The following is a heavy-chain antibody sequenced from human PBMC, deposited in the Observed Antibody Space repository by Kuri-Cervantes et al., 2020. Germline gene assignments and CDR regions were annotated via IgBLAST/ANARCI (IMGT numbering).Heavy chain of an antibody. Sequence: GSLRLSCTVSGGSISSYYWSWIRQPPGKGLEWIGYIYYSGSTNYNPSLKSRVTISVETSKNQFSLNLSSVTAADTAVYYCARGNWLFDAFDIWGQGAMVT. J-gene: IGHJ3*02. V-gene: IGHV4-59*12. CDR2: IYYSGST. CDR1: GGSISSYY. CDR3: ARGNWLFDAFDI. D-gene: IGHD3-9*01.